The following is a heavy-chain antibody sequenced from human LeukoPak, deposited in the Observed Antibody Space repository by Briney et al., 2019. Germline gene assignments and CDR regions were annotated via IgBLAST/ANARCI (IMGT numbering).Heavy chain of an antibody. D-gene: IGHD6-19*01. CDR2: IYSSGST. CDR3: AKALAVAPRGYTFDI. Sequence: PSETLSLTCTVSGGSISSGTYYWTWIRQPAGTGLEWIGRIYSSGSTSYNPSLDSRVRISIDTSKNQFSLKLSSVTAADTAVYYCAKALAVAPRGYTFDIWGQGTMVTVSS. V-gene: IGHV4-61*02. J-gene: IGHJ3*02. CDR1: GGSISSGTYY.